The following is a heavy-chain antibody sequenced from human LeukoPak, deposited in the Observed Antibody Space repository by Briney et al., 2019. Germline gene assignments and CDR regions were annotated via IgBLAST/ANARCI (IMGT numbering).Heavy chain of an antibody. D-gene: IGHD2-15*01. CDR2: IYYSGST. V-gene: IGHV4-39*07. J-gene: IGHJ3*02. Sequence: SETLSLTCTVSGGSISSSSYYWGWIRQPPGKGLEWIGSIYYSGSTYYNPSLKSRVTISVDTSKNQFSLKLSSMTAADTAVYYCARVDCSGGSCYSNRGAFDIWGQGTMVTVSS. CDR3: ARVDCSGGSCYSNRGAFDI. CDR1: GGSISSSSYY.